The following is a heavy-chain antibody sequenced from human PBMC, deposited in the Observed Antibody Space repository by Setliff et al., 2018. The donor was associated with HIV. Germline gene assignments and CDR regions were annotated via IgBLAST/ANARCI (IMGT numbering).Heavy chain of an antibody. J-gene: IGHJ6*03. CDR1: GFAFSDYY. CDR3: ARERRAVVITGYYYYYMDV. V-gene: IGHV3-11*04. D-gene: IGHD3-22*01. CDR2: ISDTGSTT. Sequence: GGSLRLSCAASGFAFSDYYMSWVRQAPGKGLEWLSYISDTGSTTYFADSVKGRFSISRDNAKTSLYLQMSSLRAEDTAVYFCARERRAVVITGYYYYYMDVWGKGTTVTVSS.